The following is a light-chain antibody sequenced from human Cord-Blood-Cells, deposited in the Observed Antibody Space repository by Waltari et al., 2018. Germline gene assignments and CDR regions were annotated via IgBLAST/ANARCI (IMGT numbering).Light chain of an antibody. CDR3: QQYGSSPPYS. J-gene: IGKJ2*03. V-gene: IGKV3-20*01. CDR1: QSVSSSY. Sequence: IVLTQSPGTLSLSQGERATLSCRASQSVSSSYLAWSQQKPGQAPRLLIYGASSRATGIPDRFSGSGSGTDFTLTISRLEPEDFAVYYCQQYGSSPPYSFGQGTKLEIK. CDR2: GAS.